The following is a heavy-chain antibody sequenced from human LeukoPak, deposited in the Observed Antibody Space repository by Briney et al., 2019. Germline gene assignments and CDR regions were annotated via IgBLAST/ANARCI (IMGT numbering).Heavy chain of an antibody. J-gene: IGHJ3*02. CDR1: GFTFSSYA. CDR3: AKSPTVNAAFDI. Sequence: GGSLRLPYAASGFTFSSYAMNWVRQAPGKGLEWVSGIGYTGDSTFYADSVKGRFTVSRDSSKNTLFLHMNSLRAEDTALYYCAKSPTVNAAFDIWGAEPLVTVSS. V-gene: IGHV3-23*01. D-gene: IGHD4-17*01. CDR2: IGYTGDST.